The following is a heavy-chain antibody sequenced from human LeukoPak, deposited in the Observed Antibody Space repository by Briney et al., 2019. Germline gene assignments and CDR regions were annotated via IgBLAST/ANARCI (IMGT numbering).Heavy chain of an antibody. CDR1: GFTFSSYW. D-gene: IGHD3-16*01. CDR2: IKQDGSEK. Sequence: GGSLRLSCAASGFTFSSYWMSWVRQAPGKGLEWVANIKQDGSEKYYVDSVKGRFTISRDNAKNSLYLQMNSLRAEDTAVYYCARLRPSAVLGRGFDYWGQGTLVTVSS. CDR3: ARLRPSAVLGRGFDY. J-gene: IGHJ4*02. V-gene: IGHV3-7*01.